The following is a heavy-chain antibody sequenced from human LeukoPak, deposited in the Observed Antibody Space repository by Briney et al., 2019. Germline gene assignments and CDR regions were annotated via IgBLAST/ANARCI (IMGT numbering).Heavy chain of an antibody. CDR1: GGSISSYY. CDR2: IYYSGYT. J-gene: IGHJ4*02. CDR3: ARGGPTTAYPHYYGSGSYSY. V-gene: IGHV4-59*12. Sequence: SETLSLTCTVSGGSISSYYWSWIRQPPGKGLEWIGYIYYSGYTNYNPSLKSRVTISVDTSKNQFSLKLSSVTAADTAVYYCARGGPTTAYPHYYGSGSYSYWGQGTLVTVSS. D-gene: IGHD3-10*01.